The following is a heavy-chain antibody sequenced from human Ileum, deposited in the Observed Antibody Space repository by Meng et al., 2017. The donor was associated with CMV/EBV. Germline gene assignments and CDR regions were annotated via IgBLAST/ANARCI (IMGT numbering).Heavy chain of an antibody. V-gene: IGHV2-5*02. CDR1: GFSPSTSGEG. J-gene: IGHJ4*02. CDR3: AHFVGGYYPSRPDY. CDR2: IYRGDDK. Sequence: QIPLKESRPPLVNPTQTLTLTCSFSGFSPSTSGEGVGWIRQPPGKALEWLALIYRGDDKRYSPSLNSRLTIAKDTSKNEVVLTLTNMGPIDTGTYYCAHFVGGYYPSRPDYWGQGTLVTVSS. D-gene: IGHD1-26*01.